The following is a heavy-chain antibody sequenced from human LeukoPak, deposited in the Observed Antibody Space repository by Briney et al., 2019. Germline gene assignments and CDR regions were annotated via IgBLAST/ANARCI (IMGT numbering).Heavy chain of an antibody. V-gene: IGHV4-34*01. J-gene: IGHJ4*02. D-gene: IGHD6-6*01. CDR2: INHSGST. CDR3: ARFRGDYSSSSSDY. Sequence: SETLSLTCAVYGGSFSGYYWSWIRQPPGKGLEWIGEINHSGSTNYNPSLKSRVTISVDTSKNQFSLKLSSVTAADTAVYYCARFRGDYSSSSSDYWGQGTLDTVSS. CDR1: GGSFSGYY.